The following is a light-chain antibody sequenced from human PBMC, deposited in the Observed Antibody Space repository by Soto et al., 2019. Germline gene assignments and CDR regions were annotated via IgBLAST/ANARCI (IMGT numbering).Light chain of an antibody. J-gene: IGLJ7*01. Sequence: QSVLTQPPSVSGAPGQRVTISCTGSSSNIGAGYDVHWYQQLPGTAPKLLIYGNSNRPSGVPDRFYGSKSGTSASLAITGLQAEEEADYYCQSYDSSLSGWVFGRGTQLTVL. CDR1: SSNIGAGYD. CDR3: QSYDSSLSGWV. V-gene: IGLV1-40*01. CDR2: GNS.